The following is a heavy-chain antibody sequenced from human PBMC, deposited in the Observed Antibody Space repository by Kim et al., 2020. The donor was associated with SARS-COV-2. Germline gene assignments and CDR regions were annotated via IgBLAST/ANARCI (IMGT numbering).Heavy chain of an antibody. Sequence: SETLSLTCTVSGGSISSYYWSWIRQPPGKGLEWIGYIYYSGSTNYNPSLKSRVTISVDTSKNQFSLKLSSVTAADTAVYYCARGEEAASFDYWGQGTLVTVSS. V-gene: IGHV4-59*01. CDR2: IYYSGST. CDR1: GGSISSYY. D-gene: IGHD2-15*01. CDR3: ARGEEAASFDY. J-gene: IGHJ4*02.